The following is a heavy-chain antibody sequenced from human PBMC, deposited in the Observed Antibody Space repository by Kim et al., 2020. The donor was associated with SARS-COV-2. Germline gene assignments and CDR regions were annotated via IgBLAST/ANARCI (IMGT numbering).Heavy chain of an antibody. CDR3: AREVQHSNSFDY. J-gene: IGHJ4*02. V-gene: IGHV1-2*02. Sequence: NYAPKVQGRVTGTRETSINTAYMELTRLTSDDTAVYYCAREVQHSNSFDYWGQGTLVTVSS. D-gene: IGHD2-21*01.